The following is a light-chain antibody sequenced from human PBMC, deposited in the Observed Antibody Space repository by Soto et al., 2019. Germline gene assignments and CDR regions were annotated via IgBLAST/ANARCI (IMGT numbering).Light chain of an antibody. CDR1: SSDVGGYNY. CDR3: NSYTSSNTLF. CDR2: AVS. J-gene: IGLJ1*01. V-gene: IGLV2-14*01. Sequence: QSVLTQPASVSGSPGQSITISFTGTSSDVGGYNYVSWYQQHPGKAPKTMIYAVSNRPSGVSYRFSGSKSGNTASLTISGLQAEDEADYYCNSYTSSNTLFFGTGTKLTVL.